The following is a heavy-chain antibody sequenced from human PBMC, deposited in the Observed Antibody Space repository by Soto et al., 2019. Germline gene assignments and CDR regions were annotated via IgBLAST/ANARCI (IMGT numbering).Heavy chain of an antibody. CDR3: AREYTAWPLAYGLDV. CDR2: ISSRSDI. J-gene: IGHJ6*02. CDR1: GFTFSTYS. Sequence: GALRLSCVGSGFTFSTYSINWVRQAPGKGVGWVSSISSRSDIYYADSVKGRFTISRDNAKNSVSLQMNSLRAEDTAVYYCAREYTAWPLAYGLDVWGQGTTVTVS. V-gene: IGHV3-21*01. D-gene: IGHD2-2*02.